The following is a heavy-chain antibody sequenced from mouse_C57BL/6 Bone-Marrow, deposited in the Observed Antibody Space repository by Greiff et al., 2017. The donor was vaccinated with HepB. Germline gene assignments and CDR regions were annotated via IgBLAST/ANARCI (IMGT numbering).Heavy chain of an antibody. J-gene: IGHJ1*03. CDR3: AKKDTTVPWYFDV. CDR2: IWSGGST. V-gene: IGHV2-4*01. D-gene: IGHD1-1*01. Sequence: QVQLKESGPGLVQPSQCLSISCTVSGFSLTSYGVHWVRQPPGKGLEWLGVIWSGGSTDYNAAFISRLGISKDNSKSPVFFKMNSLPADETAIYYCAKKDTTVPWYFDVWGTGTTVTVSS. CDR1: GFSLTSYG.